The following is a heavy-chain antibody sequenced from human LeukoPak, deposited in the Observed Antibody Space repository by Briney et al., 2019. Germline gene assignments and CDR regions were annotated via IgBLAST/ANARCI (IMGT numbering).Heavy chain of an antibody. CDR3: ARGGSRSYTSSTLDY. J-gene: IGHJ4*02. D-gene: IGHD6-6*01. V-gene: IGHV4-38-2*01. CDR1: GYSISSGYY. Sequence: KPSETLSLTCAVSGYSISSGYYWGWIRQPPGKGLEWIGSIYHSGSTYYNPSLKSRVTISVDTSKNRFSLKVSSVIAADTAMYYCARGGSRSYTSSTLDYWGQGTLVTVSS. CDR2: IYHSGST.